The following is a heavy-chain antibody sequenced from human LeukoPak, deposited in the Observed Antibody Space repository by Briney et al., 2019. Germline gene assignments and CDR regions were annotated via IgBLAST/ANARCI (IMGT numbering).Heavy chain of an antibody. V-gene: IGHV4-59*08. D-gene: IGHD3-3*01. CDR2: IYYSGSP. J-gene: IGHJ3*02. CDR1: GGSISSYY. Sequence: SETLSLTCTVSGGSISSYYWSWIRQPPGKGLEWIGYIYYSGSPNYNPSLKSRVTISVDTSKNQFSLKLSSVTAADTAVYYCARQDGVLRFLEWFLDAFDIWGQGTMVTVSS. CDR3: ARQDGVLRFLEWFLDAFDI.